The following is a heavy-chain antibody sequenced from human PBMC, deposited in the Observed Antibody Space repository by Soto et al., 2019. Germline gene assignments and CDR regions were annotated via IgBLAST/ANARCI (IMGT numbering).Heavy chain of an antibody. D-gene: IGHD3-10*02. CDR3: ARAVSLFRRSFDP. Sequence: QVHLQQWGAGLLKPSETLSLTCAVYGGSFSDTYWNWFRQPPGKGLEWIGEINHNTNTIYNPSLTRPVTISVDPSKTPFSLKFTSVTAADTAVYYCARAVSLFRRSFDPWGQGTLVTVSS. CDR2: INHNTNT. J-gene: IGHJ5*02. CDR1: GGSFSDTY. V-gene: IGHV4-34*01.